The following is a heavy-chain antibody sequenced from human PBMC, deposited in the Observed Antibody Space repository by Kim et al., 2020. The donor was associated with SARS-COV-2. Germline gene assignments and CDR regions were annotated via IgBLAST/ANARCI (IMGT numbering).Heavy chain of an antibody. D-gene: IGHD1-26*01. J-gene: IGHJ4*02. Sequence: SETLSLTCTVSGGSISSSSYYWGWIRQPPGKGLEWIGSIYYSGSTYYNPSLKSRVTISVDTSKNQFSLKLSSVTAADTAVYYCAAMEEPIVGATTSDYWGQGTLVTVSS. CDR3: AAMEEPIVGATTSDY. CDR2: IYYSGST. CDR1: GGSISSSSYY. V-gene: IGHV4-39*01.